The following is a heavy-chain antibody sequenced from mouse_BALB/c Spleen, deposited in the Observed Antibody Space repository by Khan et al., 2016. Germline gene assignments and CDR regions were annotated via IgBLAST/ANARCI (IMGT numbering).Heavy chain of an antibody. Sequence: EVQLQESGPDLVKPGASVKISCTASGFSFTLYYMRWVKQSHGKSLEWIGRVNPNNDNTKYNQEFKGKAILTVDQSSNTAYMELSSLTSEDSAVYCCAGGYDFCASWGRGTLVTVSA. CDR1: GFSFTLYY. V-gene: IGHV1-18*01. CDR3: AGGYDFCAS. J-gene: IGHJ3*01. D-gene: IGHD2-14*01. CDR2: VNPNNDNT.